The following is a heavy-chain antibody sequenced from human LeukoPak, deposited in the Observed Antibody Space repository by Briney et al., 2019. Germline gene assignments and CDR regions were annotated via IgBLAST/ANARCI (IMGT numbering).Heavy chain of an antibody. J-gene: IGHJ3*02. CDR1: GFSLSTSGMC. D-gene: IGHD3-16*01. Sequence: SVPALFKPTPTLTLTCTFSGFSLSTSGMCVSWIRQPPGKALEWLAPIDWDDDKYYSTSLKTRLTISKDTSKNQVLLTMTNMNPVDTATYYCARMGGGGIDAFDIWGQGTMVTVSS. CDR2: IDWDDDK. CDR3: ARMGGGGIDAFDI. V-gene: IGHV2-70*01.